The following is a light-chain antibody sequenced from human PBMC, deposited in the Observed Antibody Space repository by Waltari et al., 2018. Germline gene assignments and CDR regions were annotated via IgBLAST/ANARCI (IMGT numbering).Light chain of an antibody. V-gene: IGKV4-1*01. CDR2: WAS. CDR1: QTILDTYDKNY. Sequence: DIVMTQSPDSLAVSLGARVTINCRSSQTILDTYDKNYLAWHQQKPGQSPRLLIYWASTLEFGVLDRFSGSGSGTDFTLTISGLQAVDVAVYYSQQYFNTPTTFGGGTKVEIK. J-gene: IGKJ4*01. CDR3: QQYFNTPTT.